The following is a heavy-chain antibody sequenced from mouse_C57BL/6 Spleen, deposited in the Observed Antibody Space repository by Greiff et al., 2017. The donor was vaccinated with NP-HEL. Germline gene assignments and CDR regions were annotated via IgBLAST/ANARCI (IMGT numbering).Heavy chain of an antibody. CDR3: TRSEGFHYFDY. CDR2: IDPETGGT. Sequence: QVHVKQSGAELVRPGASVTLSCKASGYTFTDYEMHWVKQTPVHGLEWIGAIDPETGGTAYNQKFKGKAILTADKSSSTAYMELRSLTSEDSAVYYCTRSEGFHYFDYWGQGTTLTVSS. CDR1: GYTFTDYE. J-gene: IGHJ2*01. V-gene: IGHV1-15*01.